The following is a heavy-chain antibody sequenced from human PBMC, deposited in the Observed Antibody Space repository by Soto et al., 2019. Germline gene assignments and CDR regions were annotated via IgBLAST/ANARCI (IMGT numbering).Heavy chain of an antibody. J-gene: IGHJ4*02. CDR1: GGSFSGYY. D-gene: IGHD2-15*01. CDR3: ARGRVGVAATSFVSHNFDY. Sequence: PSETLSLTCAVYGGSFSGYYWSWIRQPPGKGLEWIGEINHSGSTNYNPSLKSRVTISVDTSKNQFSLKLSSVTAADTAVYYCARGRVGVAATSFVSHNFDYWGQGTLVTVS. CDR2: INHSGST. V-gene: IGHV4-34*01.